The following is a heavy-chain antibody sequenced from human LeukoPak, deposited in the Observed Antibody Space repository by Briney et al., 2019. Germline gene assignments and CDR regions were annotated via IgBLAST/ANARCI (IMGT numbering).Heavy chain of an antibody. J-gene: IGHJ4*02. CDR2: IYHSGST. CDR1: RYDINSVYY. D-gene: IGHD3-10*01. Sequence: SETLSLTCTVSRYDINSVYYWGWIRQPPGKGLEWIGSIYHSGSTYYNASLKSRITISMDTSRNKFSLNLNSVTAADTAVYYCARAGGYYGSGSFLDYWGQGLLVTVSS. CDR3: ARAGGYYGSGSFLDY. V-gene: IGHV4-38-2*02.